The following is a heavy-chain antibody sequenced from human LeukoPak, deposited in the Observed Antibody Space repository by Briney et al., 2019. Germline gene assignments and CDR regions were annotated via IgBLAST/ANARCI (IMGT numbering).Heavy chain of an antibody. J-gene: IGHJ4*02. Sequence: PSETLSLTCAVYGGSFSGYYWSWIRQPPGKGLEWIGEINHSGSTNYNPSLKSRVTMSVDTSKNQFSLKLSSVTAADTAVYYCARDRYYYDSSGSYLLDYWGQGTLVTVSS. CDR1: GGSFSGYY. D-gene: IGHD3-22*01. CDR3: ARDRYYYDSSGSYLLDY. V-gene: IGHV4-34*01. CDR2: INHSGST.